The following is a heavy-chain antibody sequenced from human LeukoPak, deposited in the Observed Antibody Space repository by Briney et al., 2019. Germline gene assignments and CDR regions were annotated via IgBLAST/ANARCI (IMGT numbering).Heavy chain of an antibody. CDR3: ARGGLTMVRGVRSNWFDP. D-gene: IGHD3-10*01. V-gene: IGHV1-18*01. J-gene: IGHJ5*02. CDR2: ISAYNGNT. CDR1: GYTFTSYG. Sequence: ASVKVSCKASGYTFTSYGISWVRQAPGQGLEWMGWISAYNGNTDYAQKLQGRVTMTTGTSTSTAYMELRSLRSDDTAVYYCARGGLTMVRGVRSNWFDPWGQGTLVTVSS.